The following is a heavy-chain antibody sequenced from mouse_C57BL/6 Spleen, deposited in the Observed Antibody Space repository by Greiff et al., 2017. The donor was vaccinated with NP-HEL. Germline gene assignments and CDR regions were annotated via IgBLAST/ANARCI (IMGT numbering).Heavy chain of an antibody. CDR2: ISYSGST. Sequence: EVQLQESGPGMVKPSQSLSLTCTVTGYSITSGYDWHWIRHFPGNKLEWMGYISYSGSTNYNPSLKSRISITHDTSKNHFFLKLNSVTTEDTATYYCARAQLLRRYFDVWGTGTTVTVSS. J-gene: IGHJ1*03. CDR3: ARAQLLRRYFDV. V-gene: IGHV3-1*01. CDR1: GYSITSGYD. D-gene: IGHD1-2*01.